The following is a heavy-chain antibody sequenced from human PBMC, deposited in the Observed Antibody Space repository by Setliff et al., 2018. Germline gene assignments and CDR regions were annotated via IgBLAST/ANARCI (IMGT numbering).Heavy chain of an antibody. V-gene: IGHV4-39*01. Sequence: ASETLSLTCTVSGGSISDNNYYWGWIRQPPGKGLEWMGSIFYTGSTYYSPSLKSRVTMSIDTPKNQFSLNLNSVTAADTAVYYCARQPYSTTYYYYYYYMDVWGKGTTVTVSS. D-gene: IGHD6-13*01. CDR1: GGSISDNNYY. CDR3: ARQPYSTTYYYYYYYMDV. J-gene: IGHJ6*03. CDR2: IFYTGST.